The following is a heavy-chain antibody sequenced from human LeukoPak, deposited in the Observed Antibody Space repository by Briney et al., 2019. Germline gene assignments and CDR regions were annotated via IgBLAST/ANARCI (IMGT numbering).Heavy chain of an antibody. Sequence: GGSLRLSCSASGFTFSSYAMHWVRQAPGKGLEYVSAISSNGGSTYYADSVKGRFTISRDNSKNTLYLQMSSLRAEDTAVYYCASARAPKMATIHHYWGQGTLVTVSS. V-gene: IGHV3-64D*06. CDR2: ISSNGGST. CDR1: GFTFSSYA. CDR3: ASARAPKMATIHHY. J-gene: IGHJ4*02. D-gene: IGHD5-24*01.